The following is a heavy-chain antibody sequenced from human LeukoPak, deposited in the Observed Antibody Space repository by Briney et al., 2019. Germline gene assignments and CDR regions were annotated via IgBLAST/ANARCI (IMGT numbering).Heavy chain of an antibody. CDR1: GYTFTSYD. CDR2: MNPNSGNT. Sequence: ASVKVSCKASGYTFTSYDINWVRQATGQGLEWMGWMNPNSGNTGYAQKFQGRVTMTRNTSISTAYTELSSLRSEDTAVYYCATYEDKSLFPDAFDIWGQGTMVTVSS. D-gene: IGHD2-15*01. V-gene: IGHV1-8*01. J-gene: IGHJ3*02. CDR3: ATYEDKSLFPDAFDI.